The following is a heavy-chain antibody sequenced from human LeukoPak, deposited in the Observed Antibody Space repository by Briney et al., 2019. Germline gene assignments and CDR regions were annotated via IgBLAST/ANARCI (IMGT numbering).Heavy chain of an antibody. Sequence: PGGSLRLSCAASGFTFSFYGIHWVRQAPGKGLEWVAVMYSDGINKYYADSVRGRFTISRDNSKNTLYLQMNSLRAEDTAVYYCAPIVVVPAAMLDYWGQGTLVTVSS. CDR2: MYSDGINK. V-gene: IGHV3-33*01. D-gene: IGHD2-2*01. CDR1: GFTFSFYG. CDR3: APIVVVPAAMLDY. J-gene: IGHJ4*02.